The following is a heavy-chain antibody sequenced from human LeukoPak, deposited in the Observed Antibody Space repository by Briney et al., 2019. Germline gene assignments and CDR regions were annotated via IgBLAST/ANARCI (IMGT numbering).Heavy chain of an antibody. Sequence: PGGSLKLSCAASGFIFSDSAVHWVCQASGTGLEGVGRIRNKANSYATAYTASMEGRFTISRDDSKNTAYLQMNSLRSEDTAVYYCRFLTSNSDFWGQGILVTVSS. V-gene: IGHV3-73*01. CDR2: IRNKANSYAT. J-gene: IGHJ4*02. CDR3: RFLTSNSDF. D-gene: IGHD2/OR15-2a*01. CDR1: GFIFSDSA.